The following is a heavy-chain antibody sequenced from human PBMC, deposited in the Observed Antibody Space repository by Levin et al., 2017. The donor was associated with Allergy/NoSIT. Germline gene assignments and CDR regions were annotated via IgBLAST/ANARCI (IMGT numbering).Heavy chain of an antibody. CDR2: INPNSGGT. CDR3: ARDTYYYDSSGYYFYDY. V-gene: IGHV1-2*02. D-gene: IGHD3-22*01. CDR1: GYTFTGYY. Sequence: ASVKVSCKASGYTFTGYYMHWVRQAPGQGLEWMGWINPNSGGTNYAQKFQGRVTMTRDTSISTAYMELSRLRSDDTAVYYCARDTYYYDSSGYYFYDYWGQGTLVTVSS. J-gene: IGHJ4*02.